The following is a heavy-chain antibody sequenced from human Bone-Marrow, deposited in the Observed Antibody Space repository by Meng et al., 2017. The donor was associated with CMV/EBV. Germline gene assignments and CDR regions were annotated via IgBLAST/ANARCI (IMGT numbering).Heavy chain of an antibody. CDR1: GFTFDDYA. CDR2: ICWNSGSI. J-gene: IGHJ3*02. D-gene: IGHD6-19*01. V-gene: IGHV3-9*01. Sequence: SLKISCAASGFTFDDYAMHWVRQAPGKGLEWVSGICWNSGSIGYADSVKGRFTISRDNAKNSLYLQMNSLRAEDTALYYCAKEGSENAFDIWGQGTMVTVSS. CDR3: AKEGSENAFDI.